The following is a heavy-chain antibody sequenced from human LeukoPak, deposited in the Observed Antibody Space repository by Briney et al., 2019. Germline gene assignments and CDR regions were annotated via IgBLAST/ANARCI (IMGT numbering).Heavy chain of an antibody. CDR2: IYYSGST. CDR1: GGSISSYY. V-gene: IGHV4-59*01. D-gene: IGHD6-13*01. CDR3: ARQQQLALDAFDI. Sequence: SETLSLTCTVSGGSISSYYWSWIRQPPGKGLEWIGYIYYSGSTNYNSSFKSRVTISIDTSKNQFSLKLSSVTAADTAVYYCARQQQLALDAFDIWGQGTMVTVSS. J-gene: IGHJ3*02.